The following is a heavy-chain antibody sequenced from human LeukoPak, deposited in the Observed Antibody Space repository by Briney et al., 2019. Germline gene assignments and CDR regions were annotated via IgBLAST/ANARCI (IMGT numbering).Heavy chain of an antibody. J-gene: IGHJ4*02. D-gene: IGHD3-22*01. CDR1: GYSFTSYW. V-gene: IGHV5-51*01. CDR2: IYPGDSDT. Sequence: GESLKISCKGSGYSFTSYWIGWVRQMPGKGLEWMGIIYPGDSDTRYSPSFQGQVAISADKSISTAYLQWSSLKASDTAMYYCARSKYYYDSSGYYLGYWGQGTLVTVSS. CDR3: ARSKYYYDSSGYYLGY.